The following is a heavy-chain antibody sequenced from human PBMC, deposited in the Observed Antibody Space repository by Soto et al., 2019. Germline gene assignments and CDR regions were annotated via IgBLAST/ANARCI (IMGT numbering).Heavy chain of an antibody. Sequence: SQTQCDTRGVEDGSIGDYGGSWIRPTPGKGLEWIGEINHSGSTNYNPSLKSRVTISVDTSKNQFSLKLSSVTAADTAVYYCARGLPVLLWFGELLRGFDPWGQGTLVTVSS. D-gene: IGHD3-10*01. V-gene: IGHV4-34*01. CDR2: INHSGST. J-gene: IGHJ5*02. CDR3: ARGLPVLLWFGELLRGFDP. CDR1: DGSIGDYG.